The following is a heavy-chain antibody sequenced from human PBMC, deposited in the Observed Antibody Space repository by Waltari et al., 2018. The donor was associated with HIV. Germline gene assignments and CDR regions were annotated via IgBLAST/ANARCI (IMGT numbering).Heavy chain of an antibody. V-gene: IGHV3-30*01. CDR2: ISYDGSNK. CDR3: ARPGVVVAAGGAFDI. CDR1: GFTFSSYA. D-gene: IGHD2-15*01. J-gene: IGHJ3*02. Sequence: VQLVESGGGVVQPGRSLRLSCAASGFTFSSYAMHWVRQAPGKGLEWVAVISYDGSNKYYADSVKGRFTISRDNSKNTLYLQMNSLRAEDTAVYYCARPGVVVAAGGAFDIWGQGTMVTVS.